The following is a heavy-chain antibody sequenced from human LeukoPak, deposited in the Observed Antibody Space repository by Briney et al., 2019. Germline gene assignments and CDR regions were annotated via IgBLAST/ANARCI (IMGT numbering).Heavy chain of an antibody. V-gene: IGHV3-9*01. CDR2: ISWNSGSI. CDR3: AKDAYYGSGSYYNY. J-gene: IGHJ4*02. D-gene: IGHD3-10*01. CDR1: GFTFDDYA. Sequence: GGSLRLSCAASGFTFDDYAMHWVRQAPGKGLEWVSGISWNSGSIGYADSVKGRLTISRGNAKNSLYLQMNSLRAEDTALYYCAKDAYYGSGSYYNYWGQGTLVTVSS.